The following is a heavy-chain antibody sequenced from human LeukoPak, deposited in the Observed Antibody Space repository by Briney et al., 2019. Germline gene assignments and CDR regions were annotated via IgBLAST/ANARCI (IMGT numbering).Heavy chain of an antibody. CDR3: AKLLYCSGGSCYQNYFDY. V-gene: IGHV3-23*01. D-gene: IGHD2-15*01. Sequence: PGGSLRLSCAASGFTFSSYAMSWVRQAPGKGLEWVSAISGSGGNTYYADSVKGRFTISRDNSKSTLYLQMNSLRAEDTAVYYCAKLLYCSGGSCYQNYFDYWGQGTLVTVSS. CDR1: GFTFSSYA. CDR2: ISGSGGNT. J-gene: IGHJ4*02.